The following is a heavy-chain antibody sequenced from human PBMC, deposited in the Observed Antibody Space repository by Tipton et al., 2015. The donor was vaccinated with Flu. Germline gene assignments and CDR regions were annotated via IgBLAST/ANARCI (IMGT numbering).Heavy chain of an antibody. CDR2: IYYSGST. Sequence: TLSLTCTVSGGSIRGYYWSWIRQPPGKGLEWIGYIYYSGSTNYNPSLKSRVTISVDTSKNQFSLKLSSVTAADTAVYYCARGSGSGTFMIFDLWGQGTLVTVSS. V-gene: IGHV4-59*01. D-gene: IGHD3-10*01. CDR1: GGSIRGYY. CDR3: ARGSGSGTFMIFDL. J-gene: IGHJ4*02.